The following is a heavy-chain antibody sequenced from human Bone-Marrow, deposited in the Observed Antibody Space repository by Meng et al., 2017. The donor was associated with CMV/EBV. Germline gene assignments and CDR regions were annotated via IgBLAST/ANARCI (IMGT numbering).Heavy chain of an antibody. CDR1: GGSFSGYY. D-gene: IGHD3-3*01. CDR2: ISSSSSYI. J-gene: IGHJ6*02. CDR3: ARPQNYDFWSGYRPYYYYGMDV. V-gene: IGHV3-21*01. Sequence: ETLSLTCAVYGGSFSGYYWSWIRQPPGKGLEWVSSISSSSSYIYYADSVKGRFTISRDNAKNSLYLQMNSLRAEDTAVYYCARPQNYDFWSGYRPYYYYGMDVWGQGTTVTVSS.